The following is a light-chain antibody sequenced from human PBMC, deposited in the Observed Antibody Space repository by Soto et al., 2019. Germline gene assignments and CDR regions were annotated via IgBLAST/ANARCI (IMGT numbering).Light chain of an antibody. Sequence: EIVLTQSPGTLSLSPGERATLSCRASHSVSSSYLAWYQQNPGQAPRLLIYCASSRATGIPDRFSGSGSGTDFTLTISRLEPEDFAVYYCQQYGSSRTFGQGTKVDIK. CDR2: CAS. CDR3: QQYGSSRT. J-gene: IGKJ1*01. CDR1: HSVSSSY. V-gene: IGKV3-20*01.